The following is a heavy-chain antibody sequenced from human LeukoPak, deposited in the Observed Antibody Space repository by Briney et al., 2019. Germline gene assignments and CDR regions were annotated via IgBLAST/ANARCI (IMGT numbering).Heavy chain of an antibody. CDR1: GGAISSSFY. V-gene: IGHV4-39*07. D-gene: IGHD3-16*01. J-gene: IGHJ6*03. CDR2: IYYSGST. Sequence: SETLSLTCTVSGGAISSSFYWGWIRQPPGKGLEWIGCIYYSGSTYYNPSLKSRVTISVDTSKNQFSLKLSSVTAADTAVYYCATSAWGAISDYVYYHMDVWGKGTTVTVSS. CDR3: ATSAWGAISDYVYYHMDV.